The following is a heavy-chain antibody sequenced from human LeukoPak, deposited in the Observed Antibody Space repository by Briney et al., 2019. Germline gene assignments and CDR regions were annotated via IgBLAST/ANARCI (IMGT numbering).Heavy chain of an antibody. V-gene: IGHV3-48*01. D-gene: IGHD4-17*01. CDR1: GFTFSDYS. J-gene: IGHJ6*02. CDR3: AKEGGDYVAHGFNYDAMDV. CDR2: IGIDSGNT. Sequence: GGSLRLSCAASGFTFSDYSMNWVRQAPGKGLERISYIGIDSGNTNYADSVKGRFTISGDKAKNSLYLQMNSLRVEDTAVYYCAKEGGDYVAHGFNYDAMDVWGQGTTVTVSS.